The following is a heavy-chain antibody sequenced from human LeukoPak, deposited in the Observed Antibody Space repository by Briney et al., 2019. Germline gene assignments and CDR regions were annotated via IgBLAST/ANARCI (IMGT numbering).Heavy chain of an antibody. D-gene: IGHD6-13*01. J-gene: IGHJ4*02. CDR3: ARDGPGLAAAGRTFDY. CDR1: GGSISSYY. V-gene: IGHV4-4*07. Sequence: PSETLSLTCTVSGGSISSYYWSWIRQPAGKGLEWIGRIYTSGSTNYNPSLKSRVTMSVDTSKNQFSLKLSSVTAADTAVYYCARDGPGLAAAGRTFDYWGQGTLVTVSS. CDR2: IYTSGST.